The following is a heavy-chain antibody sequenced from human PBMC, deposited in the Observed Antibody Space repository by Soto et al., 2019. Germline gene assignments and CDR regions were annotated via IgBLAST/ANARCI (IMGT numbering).Heavy chain of an antibody. D-gene: IGHD2-21*01. J-gene: IGHJ6*02. CDR2: IIPILEAT. CDR3: ATSYCGNECQPNRAFYYFGCDV. Sequence: QVQLVQSGAEVRKPGSSVKVSCRASGGTFSDFTVTWVRQAPGQGLEWMGGIIPILEATKYAQTFQDRVTFTADASTSTVFMELGSLRSEDTAVYFCATSYCGNECQPNRAFYYFGCDVWGQGTTVTVSS. CDR1: GGTFSDFT. V-gene: IGHV1-69*01.